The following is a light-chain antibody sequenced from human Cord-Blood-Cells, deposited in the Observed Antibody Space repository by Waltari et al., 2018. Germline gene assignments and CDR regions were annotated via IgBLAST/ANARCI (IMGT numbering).Light chain of an antibody. Sequence: QSALTQPRSVSGSPGQSATISCTGTSSDVGGYNYVSLYQQHPGKAPKLMIYDVSKRPSGVPDRFSGSKSGNTASLTISGLQAEDEADYYCGSYAGSYTVVFGGGTKLTVL. CDR1: SSDVGGYNY. V-gene: IGLV2-11*01. CDR3: GSYAGSYTVV. CDR2: DVS. J-gene: IGLJ2*01.